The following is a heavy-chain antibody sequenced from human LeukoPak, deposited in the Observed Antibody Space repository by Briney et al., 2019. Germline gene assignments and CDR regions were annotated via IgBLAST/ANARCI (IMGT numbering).Heavy chain of an antibody. CDR1: GYTFTGYY. V-gene: IGHV1-2*06. D-gene: IGHD3-22*01. J-gene: IGHJ4*02. CDR2: INPNSGGT. CDR3: ASYSYYYDSSGYFDY. Sequence: ASVKVSCKASGYTFTGYYMHWVRQAPGQGLEWMGRINPNSGGTNYAQKFQGRVTMTRDTSISTAYMELSRLRSDDTAVYYCASYSYYYDSSGYFDYWGRGTLVTVSS.